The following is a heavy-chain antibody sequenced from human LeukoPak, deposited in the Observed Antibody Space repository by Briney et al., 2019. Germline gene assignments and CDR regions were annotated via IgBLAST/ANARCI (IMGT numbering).Heavy chain of an antibody. J-gene: IGHJ4*02. CDR1: GYTFTSYY. CDR2: INPSGGST. CDR3: AREATVTAYAGGAFDY. V-gene: IGHV1-46*01. Sequence: ASVKVSCKASGYTFTSYYMHWVRQAPGQGLEWMGIINPSGGSTSYAQKFQGRVTMTRDTSTSTVYMELSSLRSEDTAVYYCAREATVTAYAGGAFDYWGQGTLVTVSS. D-gene: IGHD4-17*01.